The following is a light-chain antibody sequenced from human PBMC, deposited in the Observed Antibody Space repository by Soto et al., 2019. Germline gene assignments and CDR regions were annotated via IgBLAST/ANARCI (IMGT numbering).Light chain of an antibody. CDR1: QNINSN. CDR2: GAL. V-gene: IGKV3D-15*01. CDR3: QHYNSSAPEGT. J-gene: IGKJ1*01. Sequence: EIVLTQSPVTPSVSPGERATLSCRASQNINSNLAWYQQEPGQAPTLLIYGALTRVMGIPVRFSGSESGTEFTLTISSLKSEDFAVYYCQHYNSSAPEGTFGQGTKVDIK.